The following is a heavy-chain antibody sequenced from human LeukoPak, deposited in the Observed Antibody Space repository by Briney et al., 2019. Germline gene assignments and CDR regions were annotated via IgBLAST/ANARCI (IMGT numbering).Heavy chain of an antibody. J-gene: IGHJ4*02. D-gene: IGHD6-6*01. CDR2: ISSSSTM. V-gene: IGHV3-48*01. Sequence: GRSLRLSCAASGFPFNNFGMNWVRQAPGKGMEWVSYISSSSTMSYADSVKGRFTISRDNAKNSLFLQMNSLRAEDTAVYYCARGGAARPDYWGQGTLVTVSS. CDR1: GFPFNNFG. CDR3: ARGGAARPDY.